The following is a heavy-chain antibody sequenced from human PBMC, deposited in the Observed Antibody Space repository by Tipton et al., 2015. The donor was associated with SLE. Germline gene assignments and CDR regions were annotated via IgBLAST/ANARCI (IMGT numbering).Heavy chain of an antibody. Sequence: TLSLTCTVSGGSISSSSYYWSWIRQHPGKGLEWIGYIYYSGSTNYNPSLKSRVTISVDTSKNQFSLKLSSVTAADTAVYYCARDSAAAGYGMDVWGQGTTVTVSS. CDR2: IYYSGST. V-gene: IGHV4-61*01. J-gene: IGHJ6*02. CDR3: ARDSAAAGYGMDV. D-gene: IGHD6-13*01. CDR1: GGSISSSSYY.